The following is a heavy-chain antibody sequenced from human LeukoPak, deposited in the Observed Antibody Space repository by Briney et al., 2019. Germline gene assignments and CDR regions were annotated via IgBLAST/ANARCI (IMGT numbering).Heavy chain of an antibody. V-gene: IGHV3-23*01. CDR2: VDGGGGGT. J-gene: IGHJ4*02. D-gene: IGHD6-13*01. CDR3: AKQSAGSAAWYSLHYDF. Sequence: GRPLRLSCAASGFSFSGYGMHWVRQAPGRGLEWVSSVDGGGGGTYYADSVKGRFTISRDNSKDTLYLQMNGLRAEDTAVYFCAKQSAGSAAWYSLHYDFWGQGTLVTVSS. CDR1: GFSFSGYG.